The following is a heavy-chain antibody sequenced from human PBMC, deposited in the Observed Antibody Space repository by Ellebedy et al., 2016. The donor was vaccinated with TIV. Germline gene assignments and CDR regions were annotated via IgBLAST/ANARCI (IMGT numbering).Heavy chain of an antibody. CDR3: ARVVSRAAAGYFDY. Sequence: MPSETLSLTCTVSGGPISSYYWSWIRQPPGKGLEWIGYIYYSGSTNYNPSLKSRVTISVDTSKNQFSLKLSSVTAADTAVYYCARVVSRAAAGYFDYWGQGTLVTVSS. V-gene: IGHV4-59*12. J-gene: IGHJ4*02. CDR1: GGPISSYY. CDR2: IYYSGST. D-gene: IGHD6-13*01.